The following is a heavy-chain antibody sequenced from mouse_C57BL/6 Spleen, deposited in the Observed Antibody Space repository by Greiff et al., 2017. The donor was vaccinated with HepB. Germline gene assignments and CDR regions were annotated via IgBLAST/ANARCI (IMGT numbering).Heavy chain of an antibody. J-gene: IGHJ2*01. D-gene: IGHD2-3*01. CDR1: GYAFSSSW. V-gene: IGHV1-82*01. Sequence: QVQLKQSGPELVKPGASVKISCKASGYAFSSSWMNWVKQRPGKGLEWIGRIYPGDGDTNYNGKFKGKATLTADKSSSTAYMQLSSLTSEDSAVYFCARRGIYDGYYPYYFDYWGQGTTLTVSS. CDR3: ARRGIYDGYYPYYFDY. CDR2: IYPGDGDT.